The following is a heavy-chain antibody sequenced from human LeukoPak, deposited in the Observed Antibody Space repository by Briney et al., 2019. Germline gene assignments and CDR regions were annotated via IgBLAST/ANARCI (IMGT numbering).Heavy chain of an antibody. CDR1: GGSISDYY. J-gene: IGHJ6*03. CDR2: IYTSGST. V-gene: IGHV4-4*07. Sequence: SETLSLTCTVSGGSISDYYWSWIRQPAGKGLEWIGHIYTSGSTNYNPSLKSRVTMSINTSNNQFSLKLSSVTAADTAVYYCAREPGNRYYYMDVWGKGTTVTVSS. CDR3: AREPGNRYYYMDV. D-gene: IGHD2/OR15-2a*01.